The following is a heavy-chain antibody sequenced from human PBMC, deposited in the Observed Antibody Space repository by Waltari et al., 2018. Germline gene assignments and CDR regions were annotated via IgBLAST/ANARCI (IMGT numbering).Heavy chain of an antibody. CDR1: GYTFTDYN. CDR2: STPNSGEI. Sequence: QVQLVQSGTEVKKPGASVKVSCKASGYTFTDYNVHWRRQAPGQGVEWLGWSTPNSGEIIYAQKFQGRVTMTRDTSIRTAYMELRSLTSDDTAVYYCARGFCSGGTCYGGGWGQGTLVTVSS. CDR3: ARGFCSGGTCYGGG. V-gene: IGHV1-2*02. D-gene: IGHD2-15*01. J-gene: IGHJ4*02.